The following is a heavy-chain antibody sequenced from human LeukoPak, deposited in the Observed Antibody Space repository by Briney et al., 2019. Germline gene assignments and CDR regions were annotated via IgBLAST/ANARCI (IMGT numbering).Heavy chain of an antibody. D-gene: IGHD2-8*01. Sequence: SETLSLTCTVSGCSISSYYWSWIRQPPGKGLEWIGDIYYSGSTNYNPSLKSRVTISVDTSKNQFSLRLSSVTAADTAVYYCARVGDCTNGVCPDYWGQGTLVTVSS. CDR2: IYYSGST. J-gene: IGHJ4*02. CDR3: ARVGDCTNGVCPDY. CDR1: GCSISSYY. V-gene: IGHV4-59*08.